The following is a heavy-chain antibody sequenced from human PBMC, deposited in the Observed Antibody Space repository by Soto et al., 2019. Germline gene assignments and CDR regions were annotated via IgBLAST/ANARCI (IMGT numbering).Heavy chain of an antibody. J-gene: IGHJ3*02. CDR1: GFTFSSYG. CDR2: IWYDGSNK. CDR3: ASTKPGEYSSDAFDI. D-gene: IGHD3-10*01. V-gene: IGHV3-33*01. Sequence: QVQLVESGGGVVQPGRSLRLSCAASGFTFSSYGMHWVRQAPGKGLEWVAVIWYDGSNKYYADSVKSRFTISRDNSKDSLYLQMNSLRAEDTAVYYCASTKPGEYSSDAFDIWGQGTMVTGSS.